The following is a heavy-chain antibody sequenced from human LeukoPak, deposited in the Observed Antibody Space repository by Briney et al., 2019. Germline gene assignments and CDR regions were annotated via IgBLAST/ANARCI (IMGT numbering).Heavy chain of an antibody. Sequence: GGSLRLSCAASGFSFSDNYMSWIRQAPGKGLEWISYISTSVGTIYYADSVKGRFTISRDNAKNSLFLQMNSLRAEDTAVYYCARDGEGWYFDLWGRGTLVTVSS. J-gene: IGHJ2*01. CDR3: ARDGEGWYFDL. CDR1: GFSFSDNY. CDR2: ISTSVGTI. V-gene: IGHV3-11*01.